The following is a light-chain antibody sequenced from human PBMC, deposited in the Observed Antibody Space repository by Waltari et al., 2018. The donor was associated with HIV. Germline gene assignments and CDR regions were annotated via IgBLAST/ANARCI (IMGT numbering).Light chain of an antibody. CDR2: KAS. J-gene: IGKJ3*01. Sequence: DIQMTQSPSTLSASVGDTVTLTCRASQNIGHWLAWYQQKPGKAPSLLFDKASSLEIGVPSRFSAAVSGTQFTLTITSLQPDDFGTYYCQQMNSFGFGPGT. CDR3: QQMNSFG. CDR1: QNIGHW. V-gene: IGKV1-5*03.